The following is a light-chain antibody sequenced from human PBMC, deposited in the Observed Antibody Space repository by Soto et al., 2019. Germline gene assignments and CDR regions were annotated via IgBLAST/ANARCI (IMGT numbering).Light chain of an antibody. CDR3: QQSYSTPYT. J-gene: IGKJ2*01. Sequence: DIQMTQSPSSLSASVGDRVTITCRASQSISNSLNWYQQKPGKAPKVLIYVASSLQSGVPSRFSGSGSGTDFTLTISSLQPEDFATYFCQQSYSTPYTFGQGIKLQIK. CDR1: QSISNS. CDR2: VAS. V-gene: IGKV1-39*01.